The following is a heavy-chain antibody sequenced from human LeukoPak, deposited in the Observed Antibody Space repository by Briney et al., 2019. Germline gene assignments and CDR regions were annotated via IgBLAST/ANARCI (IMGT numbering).Heavy chain of an antibody. J-gene: IGHJ2*01. V-gene: IGHV4-34*01. CDR3: AREGIQLWLSYFDL. CDR2: INHSGST. CDR1: GGSFSGYY. Sequence: SETLSLTCAVYGGSFSGYYWSWIRQPPGKGLEWIGEINHSGSTNYNPSLKSRVTISVDTSKNQFSLKLSSVTAADTALYYCAREGIQLWLSYFDLWGRGTRVRVFS. D-gene: IGHD5-18*01.